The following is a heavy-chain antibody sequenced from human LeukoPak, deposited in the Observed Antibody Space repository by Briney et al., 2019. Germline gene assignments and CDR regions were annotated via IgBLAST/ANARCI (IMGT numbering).Heavy chain of an antibody. V-gene: IGHV6-1*01. Sequence: SQTLSLTCAISGDSVSSNSAAWNWIRQSPSRGLEWLGRTYYRSKWYNDYAVSVKSRITINPDTSKNQFSLQLNSVTPEDSAVYYCASQEYTNSSPALRYWGQGTLVTVSS. CDR1: GDSVSSNSAA. J-gene: IGHJ4*02. CDR2: TYYRSKWYN. CDR3: ASQEYTNSSPALRY. D-gene: IGHD6-6*01.